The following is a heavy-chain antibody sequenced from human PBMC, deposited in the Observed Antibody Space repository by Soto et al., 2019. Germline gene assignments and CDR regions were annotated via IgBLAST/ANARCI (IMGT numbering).Heavy chain of an antibody. V-gene: IGHV4-31*03. CDR2: IYYSGST. CDR3: ARTPASTVTVDY. D-gene: IGHD4-17*01. CDR1: GDSISSDGYH. J-gene: IGHJ4*02. Sequence: SETLSLTCTVSGDSISSDGYHWSWIRQSPGKGLEWIGYIYYSGSTYYNPSLKSRVTISVDTSKNQFSLKLSSVTAADTAVYYCARTPASTVTVDYWGQGTLVTVS.